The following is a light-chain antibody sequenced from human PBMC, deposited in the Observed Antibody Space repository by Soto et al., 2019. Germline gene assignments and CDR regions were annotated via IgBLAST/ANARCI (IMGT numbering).Light chain of an antibody. Sequence: EIVLTQSPGTLSLSPGERATLSCRSSQSVRSSYLAWYQQKPGQAPRLLIYGASSRATGIPDRFSGSGSGTDFTLTISRLEPEDFAVYYCQQYGSSRVYTFGQGTKLEIK. CDR2: GAS. J-gene: IGKJ2*01. V-gene: IGKV3-20*01. CDR1: QSVRSSY. CDR3: QQYGSSRVYT.